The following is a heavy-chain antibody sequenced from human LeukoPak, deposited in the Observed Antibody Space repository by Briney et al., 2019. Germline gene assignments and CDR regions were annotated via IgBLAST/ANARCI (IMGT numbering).Heavy chain of an antibody. V-gene: IGHV4-38-2*02. CDR1: GYSISSGYY. D-gene: IGHD2-21*02. CDR3: ARVPARRVVTTPTYFDL. Sequence: SETLSLTCTVSGYSISSGYYWGWIRQPPGKGLEWIGSIYHSGSTYYNPSLKSRVTISVDTSKNQFSLKLSSVTAADTAVYYCARVPARRVVTTPTYFDLWGQGTLVTVSS. J-gene: IGHJ4*02. CDR2: IYHSGST.